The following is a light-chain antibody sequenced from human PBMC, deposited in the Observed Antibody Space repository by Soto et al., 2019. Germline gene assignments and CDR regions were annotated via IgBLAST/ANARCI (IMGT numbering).Light chain of an antibody. CDR3: SSYTSSITLYV. Sequence: QSALTQPASVSGSPGQSITISCTGTSSDVGGYNYVSWYQQHPGKAPKLMIYEVSNRPSGVSNRFSDSKSGNTASLTISGLQAEDEADYYCSSYTSSITLYVFGTGTKVTVL. CDR2: EVS. J-gene: IGLJ1*01. V-gene: IGLV2-14*01. CDR1: SSDVGGYNY.